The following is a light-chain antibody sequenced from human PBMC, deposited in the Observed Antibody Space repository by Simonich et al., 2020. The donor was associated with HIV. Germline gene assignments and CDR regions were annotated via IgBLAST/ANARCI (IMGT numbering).Light chain of an antibody. CDR1: QSVTTN. Sequence: KVMTQSPATLYVSPGETATLSCRASQSVTTNLAWYQQKPGQATRRLIYGASTRATGIPARFSGSGSGTEFTLTISSLQSEDFAIYYCQHYNNWPPGTFGQGTEVEFK. V-gene: IGKV3-15*01. CDR3: QHYNNWPPGT. J-gene: IGKJ1*01. CDR2: GAS.